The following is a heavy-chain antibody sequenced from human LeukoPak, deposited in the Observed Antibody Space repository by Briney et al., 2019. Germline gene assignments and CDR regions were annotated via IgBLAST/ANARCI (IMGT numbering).Heavy chain of an antibody. J-gene: IGHJ6*03. V-gene: IGHV4-39*07. Sequence: PSETLSLTCTVSGGSMSNSNYYWGWIRQPPGKGLEWIGEINHSGSTNYNPSLKSRVTISVDTSKNQFSLKLSSVTAADTAVYYCARVPRSRNYGYHYYYMDVWGKGPTVTVSS. CDR1: GGSMSNSNYY. CDR3: ARVPRSRNYGYHYYYMDV. D-gene: IGHD1-7*01. CDR2: INHSGST.